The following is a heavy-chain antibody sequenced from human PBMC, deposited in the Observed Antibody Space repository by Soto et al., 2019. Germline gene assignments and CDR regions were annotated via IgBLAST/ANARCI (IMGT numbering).Heavy chain of an antibody. CDR2: INRDGSRT. Sequence: GGSQRLPKTVSGFKCEDLGVRWVRHPPGKGLEWVGHINRDGSRTNYADSVKGRFTISRDNAKNSLYLQMNSLRAEDTAVYYCASRYSGSYYDDYFDYWGQGTLVTVSS. CDR1: GFKCEDLG. J-gene: IGHJ4*02. CDR3: ASRYSGSYYDDYFDY. V-gene: IGHV3-20*03. D-gene: IGHD1-26*01.